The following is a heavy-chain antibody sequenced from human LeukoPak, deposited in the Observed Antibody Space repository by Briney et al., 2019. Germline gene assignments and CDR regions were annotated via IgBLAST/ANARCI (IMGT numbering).Heavy chain of an antibody. D-gene: IGHD1-26*01. CDR1: TFTFSLYW. CDR2: ISDSGGST. CDR3: AKRDTTY. J-gene: IGHJ4*02. V-gene: IGHV3-23*01. Sequence: GGSLRLSCAASTFTFSLYWMHWVRQAPGKGLEWVSAISDSGGSTYYADSVKGRFTISRDNSKNTLYLQMNSLRAEDTAIYYCAKRDTTYWGQGTLVTVSS.